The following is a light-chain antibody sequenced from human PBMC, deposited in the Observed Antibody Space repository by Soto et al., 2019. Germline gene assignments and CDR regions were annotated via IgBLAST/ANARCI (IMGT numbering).Light chain of an antibody. V-gene: IGKV3-15*01. CDR1: QSIGSN. Sequence: EIVLTQSPDTLSVSPGESATLSCGASQSIGSNLAWYQQKPGQSPRLLIYGASSRATGVPVRFSGSGSGVGFTLTIGGLQSEDFAVYHCQQYNQWPGTFGQGTKVDIK. J-gene: IGKJ1*01. CDR3: QQYNQWPGT. CDR2: GAS.